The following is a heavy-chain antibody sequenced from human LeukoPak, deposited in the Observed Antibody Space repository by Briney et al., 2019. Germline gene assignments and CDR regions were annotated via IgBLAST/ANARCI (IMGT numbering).Heavy chain of an antibody. J-gene: IGHJ6*03. CDR2: VDPEDGET. CDR3: ATDGSYYDFWSGTYYYYYMDV. V-gene: IGHV1-69-2*01. Sequence: ASVKVSCKASGGTFSDYYMHWVQQAPGKGLEWMGLVDPEDGETIYAEKFQGRVTITADTSTDTAYMELSSLRSEDTAMYYCATDGSYYDFWSGTYYYYYMDVWGKGTTVTVSS. D-gene: IGHD3-3*01. CDR1: GGTFSDYY.